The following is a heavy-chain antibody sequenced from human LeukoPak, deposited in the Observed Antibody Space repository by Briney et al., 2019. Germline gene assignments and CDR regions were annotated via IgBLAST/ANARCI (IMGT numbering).Heavy chain of an antibody. CDR2: VYWHNDE. CDR1: GVSLSTSD. CDR3: VHLLTVAGPANDAFDV. Sequence: GSGPTLVNPTQTLTLTCAFSGVSLSTSDLGWIRQPPGKALEWLALVYWHNDERYSPSMKSRLTITKDVSKNQVVLTLTNVDPVDTATYYCVHLLTVAGPANDAFDVWGQGTRVTVSS. J-gene: IGHJ3*01. D-gene: IGHD6-19*01. V-gene: IGHV2-5*01.